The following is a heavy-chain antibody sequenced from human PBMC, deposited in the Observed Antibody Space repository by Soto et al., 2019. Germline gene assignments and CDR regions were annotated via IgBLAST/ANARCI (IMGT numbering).Heavy chain of an antibody. Sequence: ASVKVSCKASGYTFTSYGISWVRQAPGQGLEWMGWISAYNGNTNYAQKLQGRVTMTTDTSTSTAYMELRSLRSDDTAVYYCARDGSADYGDYGRYYYCMDVWGQGTTVTVSS. CDR1: GYTFTSYG. V-gene: IGHV1-18*01. CDR3: ARDGSADYGDYGRYYYCMDV. D-gene: IGHD4-17*01. J-gene: IGHJ6*02. CDR2: ISAYNGNT.